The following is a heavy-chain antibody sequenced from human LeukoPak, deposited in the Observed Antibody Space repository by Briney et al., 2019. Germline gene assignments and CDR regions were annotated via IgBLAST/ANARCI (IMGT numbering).Heavy chain of an antibody. CDR1: GGSIRSSSYY. J-gene: IGHJ4*02. V-gene: IGHV4-39*07. D-gene: IGHD3-10*01. CDR2: IFYTGRT. CDR3: ARTAKYYYGSETYYFFDY. Sequence: PSETLSLTCTVSGGSIRSSSYYWGWIRQPPGKGLEWIGSIFYTGRTYYNPSLKSRVTISVDTSETQFSLNLSSVTPADTAVYYCARTAKYYYGSETYYFFDYWGQGTLVTVSS.